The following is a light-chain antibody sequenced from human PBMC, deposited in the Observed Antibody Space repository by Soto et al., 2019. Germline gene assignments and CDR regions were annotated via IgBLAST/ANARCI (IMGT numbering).Light chain of an antibody. J-gene: IGKJ2*01. CDR2: WAS. CDR1: QSVLYSSNNKNY. Sequence: DIVMTQSPDSLAVSLGERATINCKSSQSVLYSSNNKNYLAWYQQKPGQPPKLLIYWASTRESGVPDRFSGSGSGTDFTLTNSSLQAEDVAVYYCQQYYSTPPYTFGPGTKLEIK. V-gene: IGKV4-1*01. CDR3: QQYYSTPPYT.